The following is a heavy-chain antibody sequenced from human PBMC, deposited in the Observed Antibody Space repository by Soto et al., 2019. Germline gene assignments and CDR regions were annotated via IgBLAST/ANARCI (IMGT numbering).Heavy chain of an antibody. CDR3: ARRYVVERDLWGY. Sequence: TSGTLSLTCTVPGGSISPSSYYWGWIRQPPGKGLEWIGSIYDSGSTYYNPSLKSRVTISVDTCKHQFSLNLSSATAAAAAVYFCARRYVVERDLWGYWGQGTLVTVSS. CDR2: IYDSGST. V-gene: IGHV4-39*01. J-gene: IGHJ4*02. D-gene: IGHD1-1*01. CDR1: GGSISPSSYY.